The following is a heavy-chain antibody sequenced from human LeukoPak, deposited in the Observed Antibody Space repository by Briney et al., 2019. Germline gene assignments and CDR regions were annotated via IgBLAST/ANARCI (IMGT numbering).Heavy chain of an antibody. CDR1: GFTFRNFG. D-gene: IGHD3-3*01. V-gene: IGHV3-30*19. Sequence: QPGGSLRLSCAGSGFTFRNFGMHWVRQAPGKGLEWVAVISYDGSNKYYADSVKGRFTISRDNSKNTLYLQMNSLRAEDTAVYYCARGLLRFLEWPLGDYWGQGTLVTVSS. CDR2: ISYDGSNK. CDR3: ARGLLRFLEWPLGDY. J-gene: IGHJ4*02.